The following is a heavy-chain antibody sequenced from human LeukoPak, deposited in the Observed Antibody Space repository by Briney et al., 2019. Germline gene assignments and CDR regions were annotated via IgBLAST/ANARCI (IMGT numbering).Heavy chain of an antibody. CDR2: IIPIFGTA. Sequence: SVKVSCKASGGTFSSYAISWVRQAPGQGLEWMGGIIPIFGTANYVQKFQGRVTITPDESTSTAYMELSSLRSEDTAVYYCARDRTSLGYCSGGSCRYDAFDIWGQGTMVTVSS. V-gene: IGHV1-69*13. D-gene: IGHD2-15*01. CDR1: GGTFSSYA. J-gene: IGHJ3*02. CDR3: ARDRTSLGYCSGGSCRYDAFDI.